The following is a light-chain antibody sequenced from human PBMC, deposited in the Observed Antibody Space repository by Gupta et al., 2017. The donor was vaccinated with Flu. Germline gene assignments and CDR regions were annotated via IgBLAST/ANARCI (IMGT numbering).Light chain of an antibody. CDR1: SSDVGGYNY. CDR2: EVS. J-gene: IGLJ1*01. CDR3: SSYGGSNKYV. V-gene: IGLV2-8*01. Sequence: QSALTQPPSASVSPGQSVTISCTGTSSDVGGYNYVSWYQQHPGKAPKLMIYEVSKRPSGVPDRFSGSKSGSAASLTVSGLQAEDEADYYCSSYGGSNKYVFGTGTKVTVL.